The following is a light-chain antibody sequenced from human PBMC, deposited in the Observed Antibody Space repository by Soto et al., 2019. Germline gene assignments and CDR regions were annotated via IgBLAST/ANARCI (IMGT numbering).Light chain of an antibody. CDR3: AAWGDSLV. CDR2: RSD. CDR1: SSNIGSHH. Sequence: QSVLSQPTSASGTPGQRVTIPCSGSSSNIGSHHVNWYQHLPGTAPKLLIYRSDQRPSGVPDRFTGSKSGTSASLAVSGLRCEDEAVYYCAAWGDSLVFGGGTKLTVL. V-gene: IGLV1-47*01. J-gene: IGLJ2*01.